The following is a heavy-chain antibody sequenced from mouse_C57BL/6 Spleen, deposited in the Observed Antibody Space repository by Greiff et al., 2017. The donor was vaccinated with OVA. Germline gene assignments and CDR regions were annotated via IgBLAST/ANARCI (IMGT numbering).Heavy chain of an antibody. V-gene: IGHV14-3*01. Sequence: EVKLQESVAELVRPGASVKLSCTASGFNIKNTYMHWVKQRPEQGLEWIGRIDPANGNTKYAPKFQGKATITADTSSNTAYLQLSSLTSEDTAIYYCASYYDYDGGFAYWGQGTLVTVSA. CDR1: GFNIKNTY. CDR3: ASYYDYDGGFAY. D-gene: IGHD2-4*01. CDR2: IDPANGNT. J-gene: IGHJ3*01.